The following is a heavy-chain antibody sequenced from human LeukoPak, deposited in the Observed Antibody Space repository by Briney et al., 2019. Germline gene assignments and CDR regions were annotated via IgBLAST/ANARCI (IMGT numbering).Heavy chain of an antibody. V-gene: IGHV4-59*01. J-gene: IGHJ4*02. D-gene: IGHD5-18*01. CDR2: VFYSGST. CDR1: GGSISTYY. Sequence: SETLSLTCTVSGGSISTYYWSWIRQPPGKGLEWIGYVFYSGSTNYHPSVNSRVTISLDTSKSQFSLKLSSVTAADTAVYYCARGTIRGYNYGPFFDYWGQGTLVTVSS. CDR3: ARGTIRGYNYGPFFDY.